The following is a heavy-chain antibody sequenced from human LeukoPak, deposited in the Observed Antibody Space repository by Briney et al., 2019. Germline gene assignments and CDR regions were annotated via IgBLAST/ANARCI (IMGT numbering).Heavy chain of an antibody. CDR1: GFTFGDDV. CDR3: ATGVYSSSWYTFGY. V-gene: IGHV3-9*01. D-gene: IGHD6-13*01. Sequence: GGSLRLSCAASGFTFGDDVMHWVRQAPGKGLEWVSGISWNSGNIDYADSVKGRFTISRDNAKNSLYLQMNSLIAEDTALYYCATGVYSSSWYTFGYWGQGTLVTVSS. J-gene: IGHJ4*02. CDR2: ISWNSGNI.